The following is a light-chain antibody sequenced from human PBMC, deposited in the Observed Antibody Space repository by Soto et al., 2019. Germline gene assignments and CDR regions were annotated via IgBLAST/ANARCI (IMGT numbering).Light chain of an antibody. CDR2: KAS. CDR3: QKYNSAPRT. V-gene: IGKV1-5*03. CDR1: QSISSW. J-gene: IGKJ4*01. Sequence: DIQMTQSPSTLSASVGDRVTITCRASQSISSWLAWYQQKPGKAPKLLIYKASSLESGVPSRFSGSGSGTDFTLTISSLQPEDVATYYCQKYNSAPRTFGGGTKVDTK.